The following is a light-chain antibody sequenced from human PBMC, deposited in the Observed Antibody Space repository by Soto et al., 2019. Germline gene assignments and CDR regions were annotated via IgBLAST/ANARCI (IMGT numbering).Light chain of an antibody. CDR3: AAWDASLKGPV. Sequence: QSVLTQPPSASGTPGQRVTISCSGSSSNIGNNYVYWYQHLPGTAPKLLIYRNNQRPSGVPDRFSGSKSGTSASLAISGLRSDDESDYYCAAWDASLKGPVFGGGTKLTVL. CDR1: SSNIGNNY. J-gene: IGLJ2*01. CDR2: RNN. V-gene: IGLV1-47*01.